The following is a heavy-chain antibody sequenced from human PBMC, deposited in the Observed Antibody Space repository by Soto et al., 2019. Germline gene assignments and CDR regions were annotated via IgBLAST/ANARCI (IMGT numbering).Heavy chain of an antibody. CDR3: AMPLLAVAGAAEDDAFDI. CDR2: IYYSGST. CDR1: GGSISSSSYY. V-gene: IGHV4-39*01. J-gene: IGHJ3*02. Sequence: QLQLQESGPGLVKPSETLSLTCTVSGGSISSSSYYWGWIRQPPGKGLEWIGSIYYSGSTYYNPSLKSRVTISVDTSKNQFSLKLSSVTAADTAVYYCAMPLLAVAGAAEDDAFDIWGQGTMVTVSS. D-gene: IGHD6-19*01.